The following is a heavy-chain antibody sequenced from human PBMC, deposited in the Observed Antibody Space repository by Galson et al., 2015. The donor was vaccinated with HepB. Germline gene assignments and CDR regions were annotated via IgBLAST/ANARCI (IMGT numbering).Heavy chain of an antibody. J-gene: IGHJ3*02. CDR1: GYSFTSYW. D-gene: IGHD5-12*01. CDR3: ARGGAHSGYDSVLFDSPSPDAFDI. V-gene: IGHV5-51*03. CDR2: IYPGDSDT. Sequence: QSGAEVKKPGESLKISCKGSGYSFTSYWIGWVRQMPGKGLEWMGIIYPGDSDTRYSPSFQGQVTISADKSISTAYLQWSSLKASDTAMYYCARGGAHSGYDSVLFDSPSPDAFDIWGQGTMVTVSS.